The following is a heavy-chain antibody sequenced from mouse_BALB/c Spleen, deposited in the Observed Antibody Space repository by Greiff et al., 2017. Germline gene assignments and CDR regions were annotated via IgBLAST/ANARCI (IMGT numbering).Heavy chain of an antibody. D-gene: IGHD6-5*01. CDR1: GYTFTSYW. J-gene: IGHJ4*01. V-gene: IGHV1-7*01. CDR3: ASKSLPYAMDY. Sequence: VKLVESGAELAKPGASVKMSCKASGYTFTSYWMHWVKQRPGQGLEWIGYINPCTGYTEYNQKFKDKATLTADKSSSTAYMQLSSLTSEDSAVYYCASKSLPYAMDYWGQGTSVTVSS. CDR2: INPCTGYT.